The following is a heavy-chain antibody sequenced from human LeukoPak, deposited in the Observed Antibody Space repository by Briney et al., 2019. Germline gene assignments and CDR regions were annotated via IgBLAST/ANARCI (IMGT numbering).Heavy chain of an antibody. V-gene: IGHV1-69*13. J-gene: IGHJ3*02. CDR1: GGTFSSYA. D-gene: IGHD6-25*01. Sequence: SVKVSCKASGGTFSSYAISGVRQAPGQGLEWMGGIIPIFGTANYAQKFQGRVTITADESTSTAYMELSSLRSEDTAVYYCAPNYSSGPVAFDIWGQGTMVTVSS. CDR3: APNYSSGPVAFDI. CDR2: IIPIFGTA.